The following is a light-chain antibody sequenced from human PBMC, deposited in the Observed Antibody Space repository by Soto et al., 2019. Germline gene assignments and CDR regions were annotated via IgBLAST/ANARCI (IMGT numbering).Light chain of an antibody. J-gene: IGKJ1*01. Sequence: DIQMTQSPSTLSASVGGTVTITCRASESIDNWLAWYQQKPGKAPKLLIFAASTLVRGVPSRFSDRGSGTEFTLPIGGLQADDYATFYCQQYHTDWTFGQGTKVEIK. CDR2: AAS. CDR3: QQYHTDWT. CDR1: ESIDNW. V-gene: IGKV1-5*01.